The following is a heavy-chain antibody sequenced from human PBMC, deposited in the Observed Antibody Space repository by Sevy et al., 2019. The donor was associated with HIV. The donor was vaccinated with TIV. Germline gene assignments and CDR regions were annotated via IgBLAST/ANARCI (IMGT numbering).Heavy chain of an antibody. D-gene: IGHD2-15*01. CDR3: ARHRREYCSGGSCRPGKPDAFDI. V-gene: IGHV4-38-2*01. J-gene: IGHJ3*02. CDR1: GYSISSGYY. CDR2: IYHSGST. Sequence: SETLSLTCAVSGYSISSGYYWGWIRQPPGKGLEWIGSIYHSGSTYYNPSLKSRVTISVDTSKNQFSLKLSSVTAADTAVYYCARHRREYCSGGSCRPGKPDAFDIWGQGTMVTVSS.